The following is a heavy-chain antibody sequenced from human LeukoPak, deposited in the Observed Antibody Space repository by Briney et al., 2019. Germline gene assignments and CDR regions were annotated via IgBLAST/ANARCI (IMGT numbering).Heavy chain of an antibody. CDR2: IYSGGST. V-gene: IGHV3-53*01. CDR1: GFTVSSNY. D-gene: IGHD6-13*01. CDR3: ARGPYSSSWYSDAFDI. J-gene: IGHJ3*02. Sequence: GGSLRLSCAASGFTVSSNYMSWVRQAPGKGLEWVSVIYSGGSTYYADSVKGRFTISRDNSKNTLYLQMNSLRAEDTAVYYCARGPYSSSWYSDAFDIWGQGTMVTVSS.